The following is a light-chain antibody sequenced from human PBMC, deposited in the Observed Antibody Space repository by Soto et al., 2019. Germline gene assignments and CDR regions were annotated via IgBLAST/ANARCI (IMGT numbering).Light chain of an antibody. CDR3: QQYYNYPRT. Sequence: AIRMTQSPSSLSASTGDRVTITCRASQGISNYLAWYQQRPGKAPMLLISAASTLQSGVSSRFSGSGSGTDFTLTISSLQSEDFAIYYCQQYYNYPRTFGGGTKVEIK. CDR2: AAS. CDR1: QGISNY. J-gene: IGKJ4*01. V-gene: IGKV1-8*01.